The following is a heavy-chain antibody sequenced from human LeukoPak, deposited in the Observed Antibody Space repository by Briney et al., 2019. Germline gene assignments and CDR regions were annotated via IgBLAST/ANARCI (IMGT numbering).Heavy chain of an antibody. J-gene: IGHJ4*02. CDR3: GRDALLGSGSIDY. Sequence: GGTLRLSRASSLYTFTNHWMHCVPHAPTKGLVCVSRLSPEGRETNHTDALKRRYTISRDNAKNTLYLQMNAEGAEDTRVYYCGRDALLGSGSIDYWGEGVLVTVSS. D-gene: IGHD3-10*01. V-gene: IGHV3-74*01. CDR1: LYTFTNHW. CDR2: LSPEGRET.